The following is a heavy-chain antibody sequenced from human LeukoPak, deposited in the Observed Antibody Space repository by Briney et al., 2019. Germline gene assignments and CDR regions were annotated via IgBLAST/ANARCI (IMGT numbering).Heavy chain of an antibody. J-gene: IGHJ6*03. CDR3: ARTTEGGYTYGYFYYYYMDV. V-gene: IGHV4-59*01. Sequence: PSETLSLTCTVSGGSISSYYWSWIRQPPGKGLEWIGYIYYSGSTNYNPSLKSRVNISVDTSKNQFSLKLTSVTAADTAVYYCARTTEGGYTYGYFYYYYMDVWGKGTTVTISS. CDR2: IYYSGST. CDR1: GGSISSYY. D-gene: IGHD5-18*01.